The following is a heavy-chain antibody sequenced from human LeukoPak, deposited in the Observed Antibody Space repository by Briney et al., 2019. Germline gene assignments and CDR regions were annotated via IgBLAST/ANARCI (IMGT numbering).Heavy chain of an antibody. J-gene: IGHJ6*02. CDR1: GFTFSSYG. Sequence: GRSLRLSCAASGFTFSSYGMHWVRQAPGKGLEWVAVIWYDGSNKYYADSVKGRFTISRDNSKNTLYLQMNSLRAEDTAVYYCARGKIGYCSGGSCYGLLPGMDVWGQGTTVTVSS. V-gene: IGHV3-33*01. CDR2: IWYDGSNK. D-gene: IGHD2-15*01. CDR3: ARGKIGYCSGGSCYGLLPGMDV.